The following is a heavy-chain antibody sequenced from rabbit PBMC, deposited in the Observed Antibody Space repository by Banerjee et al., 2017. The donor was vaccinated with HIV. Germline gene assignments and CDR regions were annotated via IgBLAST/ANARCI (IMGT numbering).Heavy chain of an antibody. CDR2: ITYGGST. D-gene: IGHD6-1*01. CDR3: ARGTYGYAGYAPNL. CDR1: GFDFSSYG. V-gene: IGHV1S21*01. Sequence: EQLVESGGGLVTLGGSLKLSCKASGFDFSSYGVSWVRQAPGKGLEWIGYITYGGSTFYASWAKGRFTISRTSTTVDLKMTSLTAADTATYFCARGTYGYAGYAPNLWGPGTLVTVS. J-gene: IGHJ4*01.